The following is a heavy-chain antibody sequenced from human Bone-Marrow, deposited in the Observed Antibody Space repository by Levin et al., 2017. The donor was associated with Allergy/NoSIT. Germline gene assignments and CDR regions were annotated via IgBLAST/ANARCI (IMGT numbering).Heavy chain of an antibody. CDR3: ARDSFSTSSGLDYYYGLDV. J-gene: IGHJ6*02. CDR2: IKADGSEK. Sequence: GESLKISCAASGFTLSQYWMTWVRQAPGKGLEWVAKIKADGSEKNYVDSLKGRFSISRDNTRKSVSLQISNLRAEDTAVYYCARDSFSTSSGLDYYYGLDVWGQGTTVTV. V-gene: IGHV3-7*01. CDR1: GFTLSQYW. D-gene: IGHD2-2*01.